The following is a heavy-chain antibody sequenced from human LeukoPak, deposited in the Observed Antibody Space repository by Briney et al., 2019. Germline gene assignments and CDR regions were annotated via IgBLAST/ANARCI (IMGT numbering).Heavy chain of an antibody. D-gene: IGHD5-18*01. J-gene: IGHJ6*03. Sequence: ASVKVSCKASGGTFSSYAISWVRQAPGQGLEWMGGIIPIFGTANYAQKFQGRVTITADESTSTAYMELSSLRSEDTAVYYCASSDAGRYSYGNYYYYYMDVWGKGTTVTISS. V-gene: IGHV1-69*13. CDR3: ASSDAGRYSYGNYYYYYMDV. CDR1: GGTFSSYA. CDR2: IIPIFGTA.